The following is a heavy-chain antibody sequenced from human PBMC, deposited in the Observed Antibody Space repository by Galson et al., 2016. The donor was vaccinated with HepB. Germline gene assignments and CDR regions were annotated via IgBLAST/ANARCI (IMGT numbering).Heavy chain of an antibody. V-gene: IGHV3-30*03. Sequence: SLRLSCAASGFTFSSYGMHWVRQAPGKGLEWVAVIPTDAINKYYADSVRGRFTISRDDPKNTLYLQMNSLRPEDTAVYYCARPRASNYYYYGMDVWGQGTTVAVSS. CDR2: IPTDAINK. J-gene: IGHJ6*02. D-gene: IGHD2-2*01. CDR3: ARPRASNYYYYGMDV. CDR1: GFTFSSYG.